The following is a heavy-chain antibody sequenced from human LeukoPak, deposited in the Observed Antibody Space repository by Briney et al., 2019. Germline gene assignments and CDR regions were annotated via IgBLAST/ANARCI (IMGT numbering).Heavy chain of an antibody. D-gene: IGHD3-3*01. V-gene: IGHV4-59*01. CDR2: IYYSGST. J-gene: IGHJ6*02. CDR3: ARVSPDPRGLEWLLYPYYYYGMDV. CDR1: GGSISSYY. Sequence: SETLSLTCTVSGGSISSYYWSWIRQPPGKGLEWIGYIYYSGSTNYNPSLKSRVTISVDTSKNQFSLKLSSVTAADTAVYYCARVSPDPRGLEWLLYPYYYYGMDVWGQGATVTVSS.